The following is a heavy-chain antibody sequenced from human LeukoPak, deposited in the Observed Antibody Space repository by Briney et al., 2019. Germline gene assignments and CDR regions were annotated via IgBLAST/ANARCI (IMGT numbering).Heavy chain of an antibody. Sequence: PGGSLRLSCSPSGLTVSGNYMSWVRQAPGRGLEWVSSIYGGGSTYCANSVKGRFTISRDNSKNTLYLQMNSLRAEDTAVYYCARDSTCSGGSCYSDYWGQGTLVTVSS. V-gene: IGHV3-53*01. D-gene: IGHD2-15*01. J-gene: IGHJ4*02. CDR3: ARDSTCSGGSCYSDY. CDR2: IYGGGST. CDR1: GLTVSGNY.